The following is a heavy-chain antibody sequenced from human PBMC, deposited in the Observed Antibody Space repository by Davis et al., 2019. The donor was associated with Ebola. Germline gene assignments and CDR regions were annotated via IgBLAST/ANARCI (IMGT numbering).Heavy chain of an antibody. V-gene: IGHV3-11*06. CDR3: ARAEVEQLVQYYYYGMDV. D-gene: IGHD6-6*01. CDR2: ISSSSSYT. CDR1: GFTFSDYY. J-gene: IGHJ6*02. Sequence: GESLKISCAASGFTFSDYYISWIRQAPGKGLEWVSYISSSSSYTNYADSVKGRFTISRDNAKNSLYLQMNSLRAEDTAVYYCARAEVEQLVQYYYYGMDVWGQGTTVTVSS.